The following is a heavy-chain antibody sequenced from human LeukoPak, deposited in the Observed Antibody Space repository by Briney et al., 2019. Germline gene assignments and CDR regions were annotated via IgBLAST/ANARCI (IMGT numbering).Heavy chain of an antibody. CDR2: IYPGDSDT. CDR1: GYIYTSYW. D-gene: IGHD2-2*01. Sequence: GESLKISCNSSGYIYTSYWIGWVRQMPGKGLEWMGIIYPGDSDTRYSPSFQGQVTISADKSISTAYLQWSSLKASDTAMYYCARRGRVPAVDYWGQGTLVTVSS. J-gene: IGHJ4*02. CDR3: ARRGRVPAVDY. V-gene: IGHV5-51*01.